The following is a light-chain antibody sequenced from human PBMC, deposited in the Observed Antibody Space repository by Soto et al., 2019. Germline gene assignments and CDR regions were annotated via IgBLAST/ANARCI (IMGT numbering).Light chain of an antibody. Sequence: SYDLTQPPSVSVSPGQTASITCSGDKLGNKYACWYQQKPGQSPVLVIYKDSKRPSGTPERFSGSNSGNTATLTISGTQAMDEADYYCQVWDRSTRVFGGGTKLTVL. CDR2: KDS. V-gene: IGLV3-1*01. J-gene: IGLJ3*02. CDR1: KLGNKY. CDR3: QVWDRSTRV.